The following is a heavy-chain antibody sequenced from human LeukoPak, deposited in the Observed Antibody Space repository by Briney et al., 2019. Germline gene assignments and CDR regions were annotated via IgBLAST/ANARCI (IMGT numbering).Heavy chain of an antibody. D-gene: IGHD6-19*01. CDR1: GYTFTGYY. CDR3: ARSSSRWYNWFDP. Sequence: GASVKVSCKASGYTFTGYYMHWVRQAPGQGLEWMGWINPNSGGTNYAQKFQGRVTMTRDTSISTGYMELSRLRSDDTAVYYCARSSSRWYNWFDPWGQGTLVTVSS. CDR2: INPNSGGT. J-gene: IGHJ5*02. V-gene: IGHV1-2*02.